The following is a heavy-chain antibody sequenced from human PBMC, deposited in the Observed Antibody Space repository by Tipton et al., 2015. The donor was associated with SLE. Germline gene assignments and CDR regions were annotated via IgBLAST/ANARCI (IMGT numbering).Heavy chain of an antibody. CDR1: GGDVYSGAFY. CDR2: VYYNGAT. Sequence: TLSLTCTVSGGDVYSGAFYWGWIRQAPGKGLEGIGTVYYNGATQYNPSLKSRVTISIDTSKNQFFLNLNSVTAADTAVYYCAKELRLPIVDSGDYWGQGTLVTVSS. J-gene: IGHJ4*02. V-gene: IGHV4-39*07. D-gene: IGHD4-17*01. CDR3: AKELRLPIVDSGDY.